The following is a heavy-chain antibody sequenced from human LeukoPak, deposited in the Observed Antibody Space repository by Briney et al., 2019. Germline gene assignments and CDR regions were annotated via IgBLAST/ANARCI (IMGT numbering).Heavy chain of an antibody. CDR3: ARGYCSSTSCFSLMDV. CDR2: ISAYNGNT. V-gene: IGHV1-18*01. CDR1: GYTFTSYG. D-gene: IGHD2-2*01. Sequence: ASVKVSCKASGYTFTSYGISWVRQAPGQGLEWMGWISAYNGNTNYAQKLQGRVTMTTDTPTSTAYMELRSLRSDDTAVYYCARGYCSSTSCFSLMDVWGQGTTVTVSS. J-gene: IGHJ6*02.